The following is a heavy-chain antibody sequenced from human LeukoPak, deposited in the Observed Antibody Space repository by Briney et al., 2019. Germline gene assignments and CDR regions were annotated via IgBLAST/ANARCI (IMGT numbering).Heavy chain of an antibody. Sequence: GGSLRLSCAASGLTVSSNYMSWVRQAPGKGLEWVSVIYSGGSTYYADSVKGRFTISRDNSKNTLYLQMNSLRAEDTAVYYCAREGIGGYDFNYWGQGTLVTVSS. CDR2: IYSGGST. CDR1: GLTVSSNY. CDR3: AREGIGGYDFNY. J-gene: IGHJ4*02. V-gene: IGHV3-66*01. D-gene: IGHD5-12*01.